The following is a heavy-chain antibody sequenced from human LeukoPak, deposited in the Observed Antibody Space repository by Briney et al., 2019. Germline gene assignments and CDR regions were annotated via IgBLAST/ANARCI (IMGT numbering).Heavy chain of an antibody. CDR2: ISYDGSNK. J-gene: IGHJ2*01. CDR3: AKDRRIAVAGTRSWYFDL. D-gene: IGHD6-19*01. CDR1: GSTFSSYA. Sequence: GGSLRLSCAASGSTFSSYAMHWVRQAPGKGLEWVAVISYDGSNKYYADSVKGRFTISRDNSKNTLYLQMNSLRAEDTAVYYCAKDRRIAVAGTRSWYFDLWGRGTLVTVSS. V-gene: IGHV3-30-3*01.